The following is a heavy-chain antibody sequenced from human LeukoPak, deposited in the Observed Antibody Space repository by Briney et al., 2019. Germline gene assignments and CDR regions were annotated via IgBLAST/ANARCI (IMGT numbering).Heavy chain of an antibody. V-gene: IGHV3-23*01. J-gene: IGHJ4*02. CDR2: ISGSGSIT. CDR3: AKSPVSSCRGSFCYPFDY. D-gene: IGHD2-15*01. CDR1: RFTFRTYA. Sequence: GGSLRLSCAASRFTFRTYAMSWVRQAPGKGLEWVSGISGSGSITDYADSVKGRFTISRDDSKNTLYLQMNTLRAEDTAVYFCAKSPVSSCRGSFCYPFDYWGQGNLVTVSS.